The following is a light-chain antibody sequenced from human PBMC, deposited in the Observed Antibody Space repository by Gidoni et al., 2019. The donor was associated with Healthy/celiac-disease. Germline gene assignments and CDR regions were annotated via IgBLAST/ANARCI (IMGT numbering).Light chain of an antibody. CDR1: QSISSW. J-gene: IGKJ1*01. Sequence: DIQMTQSPSTLSASVGDRVTITCRASQSISSWLAWYQQKPGKAPKLLIYKASSLERGVPSRFSGSGSGTEFTLTISSLQPDGFATYYCQQYNSYWTFGQXTKVEIK. V-gene: IGKV1-5*03. CDR3: QQYNSYWT. CDR2: KAS.